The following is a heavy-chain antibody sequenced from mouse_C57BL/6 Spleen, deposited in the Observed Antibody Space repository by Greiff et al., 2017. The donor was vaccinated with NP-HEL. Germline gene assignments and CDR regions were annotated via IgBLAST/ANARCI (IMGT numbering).Heavy chain of an antibody. CDR3: TRPGPAWFAY. CDR1: GFTFSDAW. V-gene: IGHV6-6*01. D-gene: IGHD4-1*01. Sequence: EVQRVESGGGLVQPGGSMKLSCAASGFTFSDAWMDWVRQSPEKGLEWVAEIRNKANNHATYYAESVKGRFTISRDDSKSSVYLQMNSLRAEDTGIYYCTRPGPAWFAYWGQGTLVTVSA. J-gene: IGHJ3*01. CDR2: IRNKANNHAT.